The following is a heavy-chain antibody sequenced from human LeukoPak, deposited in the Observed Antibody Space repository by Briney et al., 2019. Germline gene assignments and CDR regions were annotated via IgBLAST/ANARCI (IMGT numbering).Heavy chain of an antibody. CDR3: ARGYPLSTTAAGTYLQH. V-gene: IGHV1-2*02. CDR2: INPNTGGA. CDR1: GYTFSGYY. D-gene: IGHD6-13*01. J-gene: IGHJ1*01. Sequence: GASVKVSCQASGYTFSGYYMHWVRQAPRQGLGWMGWINPNTGGASNAQKFQGRDTMTRDTSISTAYMELSRLRSDDTAVYYCARGYPLSTTAAGTYLQHWGQGTLVTVSS.